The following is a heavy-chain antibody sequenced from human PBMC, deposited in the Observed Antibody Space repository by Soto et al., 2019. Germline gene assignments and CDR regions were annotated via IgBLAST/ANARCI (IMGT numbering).Heavy chain of an antibody. CDR3: ARSSGGVFGIIIEGSNWLAP. D-gene: IGHD3-16*02. J-gene: IGHJ5*02. CDR1: GYTLTELS. V-gene: IGHV1-24*01. Sequence: ASVKVSCKVSGYTLTELSMHWVRQAPGKGLEWMGGFDPEDGETIYAQKFQGRVTMTEDTSTDTAYMELSSLRSEDTAVYYCARSSGGVFGIIIEGSNWLAPWGQGSLVTVSS. CDR2: FDPEDGET.